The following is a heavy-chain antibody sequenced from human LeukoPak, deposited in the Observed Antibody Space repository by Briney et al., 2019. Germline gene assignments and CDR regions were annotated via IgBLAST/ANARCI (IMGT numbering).Heavy chain of an antibody. J-gene: IGHJ6*02. CDR3: ALGPATYSYSHMDV. CDR1: GYTFISYD. CDR2: MNPYSGYT. Sequence: ASVKVSCKASGYTFISYDINWVRQATGQGLEWMGWMNPYSGYTGYAQKFQGRVTMTRSTSISTAYMDLSSLTSEDTAVYFCALGPATYSYSHMDVWGQGTTVTVSS. V-gene: IGHV1-8*02.